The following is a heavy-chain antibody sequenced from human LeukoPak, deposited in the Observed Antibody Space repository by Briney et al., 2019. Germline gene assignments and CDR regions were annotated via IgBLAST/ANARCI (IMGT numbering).Heavy chain of an antibody. D-gene: IGHD6-19*01. CDR2: IGGSGDKT. CDR3: VRRGDASSGWGDHDF. Sequence: GGSLRLSCAASGFTFNRNAISWVRQAPGKGLEWVSTIGGSGDKTFYADSVKGRFTISRDNSKNMVHLQMNSLTGEDTALYYCVRRGDASSGWGDHDFWGQGALVTASS. CDR1: GFTFNRNA. V-gene: IGHV3-23*01. J-gene: IGHJ4*02.